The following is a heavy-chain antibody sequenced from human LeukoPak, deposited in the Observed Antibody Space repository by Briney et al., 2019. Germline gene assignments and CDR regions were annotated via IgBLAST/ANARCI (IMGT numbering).Heavy chain of an antibody. D-gene: IGHD1-26*01. J-gene: IGHJ4*02. V-gene: IGHV3-7*01. CDR1: GFFFSNYW. CDR3: VRGGWELDY. Sequence: GGPLRLSCVASGFFFSNYWMAWVRPPPGKGLEWVAHIKEDGTEKYYSDSVKGRFTIARDDARSSLFLQMNSLRVEDTAIYYCVRGGWELDYWGQGSPVTVSS. CDR2: IKEDGTEK.